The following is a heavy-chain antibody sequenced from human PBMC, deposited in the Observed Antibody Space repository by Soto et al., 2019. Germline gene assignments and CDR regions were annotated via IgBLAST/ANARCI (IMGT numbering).Heavy chain of an antibody. D-gene: IGHD3-10*01. V-gene: IGHV1-18*01. CDR3: ARDPGFTMVRDSTWGGYYYGMDV. J-gene: IGHJ6*02. Sequence: QVQLVQSGAEVKKPGASVKVSCKASGYTFTSYGISWVRQAPGQGLEWMGWISAYNGNTNYAQKLQGRVTMNTDTSTSTAYMELRSLRSDDTAVYYCARDPGFTMVRDSTWGGYYYGMDVWGQGTTVTVSS. CDR1: GYTFTSYG. CDR2: ISAYNGNT.